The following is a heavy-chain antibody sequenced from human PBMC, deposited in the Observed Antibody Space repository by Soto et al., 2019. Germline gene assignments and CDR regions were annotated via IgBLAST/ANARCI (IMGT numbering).Heavy chain of an antibody. D-gene: IGHD6-13*01. CDR2: IYYSGST. J-gene: IGHJ4*02. CDR1: GGSISSGDYY. V-gene: IGHV4-30-4*01. Sequence: SETLSLTCTVSGGSISSGDYYWSWIRQPPGKGLEWIGYIYYSGSTYYNPSLKSRVTISVDTSKNQFSLKLSSVTAADTAVYYCARTVGVGTRRNYFDYWGQGTLVTVSS. CDR3: ARTVGVGTRRNYFDY.